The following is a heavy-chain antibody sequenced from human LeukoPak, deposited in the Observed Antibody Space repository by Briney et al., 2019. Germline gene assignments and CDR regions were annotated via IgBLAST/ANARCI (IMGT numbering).Heavy chain of an antibody. J-gene: IGHJ3*02. CDR2: INHSGST. CDR1: GGSFSGYY. Sequence: SETLSLTCAVYGGSFSGYYWSWIRQPPGKGLEWIGEINHSGSTNYNPSLKSRVTISVDTSKNQFSLKLSSVTAADTAVYYCARDCSGGSCYSFQDAFDIWGQGTMVTVSS. D-gene: IGHD2-15*01. CDR3: ARDCSGGSCYSFQDAFDI. V-gene: IGHV4-34*09.